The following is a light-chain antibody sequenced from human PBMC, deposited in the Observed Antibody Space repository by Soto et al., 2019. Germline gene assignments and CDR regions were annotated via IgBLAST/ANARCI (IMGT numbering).Light chain of an antibody. CDR3: QQSYSTH. J-gene: IGKJ3*01. V-gene: IGKV3-15*01. CDR2: RTS. Sequence: EIVMMQYKATMSVSPWERATVPCRASQSISSNLAWYQQKPGQAPRLLMFRTSSRATGFPARFSGSGSGTDFTLTISSLQPEDFATYYCQQSYSTHFGPGTEVDIK. CDR1: QSISSN.